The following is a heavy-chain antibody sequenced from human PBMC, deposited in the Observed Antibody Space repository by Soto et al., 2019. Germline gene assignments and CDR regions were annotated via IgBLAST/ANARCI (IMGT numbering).Heavy chain of an antibody. CDR3: ASIHRDYYYMDV. CDR2: ISYDGSNK. J-gene: IGHJ6*03. Sequence: QVQLVESGGGVVQPGRSLRLSCAASGFTFSSYGMHWVRQAPGKGLEWVAVISYDGSNKYYADSVKGRFTISRDNSKNALYLQMNSLRAEDTAEYYCASIHRDYYYMDVWGKGTTVTVSS. CDR1: GFTFSSYG. V-gene: IGHV3-30*03.